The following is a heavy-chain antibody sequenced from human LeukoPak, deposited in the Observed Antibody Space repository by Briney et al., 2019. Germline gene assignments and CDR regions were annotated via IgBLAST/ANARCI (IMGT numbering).Heavy chain of an antibody. D-gene: IGHD6-6*01. J-gene: IGHJ5*02. Sequence: GGSLRLSCAASGFTFSSYAMSWVRQAPGKGLEWVSAISGSGGSTYYADSVKGRFTISRDNSKNTLYLQMNSLRAEDTAVYYCAIPSSGIAARPRWGFDPWGQGTLVTVSS. CDR3: AIPSSGIAARPRWGFDP. CDR1: GFTFSSYA. V-gene: IGHV3-23*01. CDR2: ISGSGGST.